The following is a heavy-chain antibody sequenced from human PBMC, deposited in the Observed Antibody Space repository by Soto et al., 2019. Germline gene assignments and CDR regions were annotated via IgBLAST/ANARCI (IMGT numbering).Heavy chain of an antibody. D-gene: IGHD2-2*02. CDR1: GGSISSSRYY. CDR2: IYYSGTT. Sequence: SETLSLTCTVSGGSISSSRYYWGWIRQPPGKGLEWIGSIYYSGTTYYNPSLKSRVTISVDTPRNQFSLKLSSVTAADTAVYYCARVPYCSSITSYTGFGGSFDPWGQGTLVTVSS. V-gene: IGHV4-39*01. J-gene: IGHJ5*02. CDR3: ARVPYCSSITSYTGFGGSFDP.